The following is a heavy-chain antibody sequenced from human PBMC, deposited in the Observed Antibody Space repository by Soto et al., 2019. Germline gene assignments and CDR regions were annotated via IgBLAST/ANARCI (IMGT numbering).Heavy chain of an antibody. V-gene: IGHV1-2*02. CDR3: ARGLDYYDSSGYFTTYYVDC. CDR2: INPNSGGT. J-gene: IGHJ4*02. D-gene: IGHD3-22*01. Sequence: ASVKVSCKASGYTFTGYYMHWVRQAPGQGLEWMGWINPNSGGTIYDQKFQGRVTMTRDTSISTAYMELSRLRSDDTAVYYCARGLDYYDSSGYFTTYYVDCWGQGALVTV. CDR1: GYTFTGYY.